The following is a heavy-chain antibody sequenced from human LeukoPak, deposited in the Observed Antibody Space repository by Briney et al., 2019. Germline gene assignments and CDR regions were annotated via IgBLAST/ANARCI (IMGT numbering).Heavy chain of an antibody. J-gene: IGHJ5*02. CDR1: GGSISSYY. D-gene: IGHD6-19*01. V-gene: IGHV4-59*01. Sequence: PSETLSLTCTVSGGSISSYYWSWIRQPPGKGLEWIGYIYYSGSTNYNPSLKSRVTISVDTSKNQFSLKLSSVTAADTAVYYCARDGEQWDPTHTWFGPWGQGTLVTVSS. CDR3: ARDGEQWDPTHTWFGP. CDR2: IYYSGST.